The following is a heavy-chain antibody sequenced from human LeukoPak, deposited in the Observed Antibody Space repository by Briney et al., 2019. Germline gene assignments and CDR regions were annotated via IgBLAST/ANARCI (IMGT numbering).Heavy chain of an antibody. CDR1: GFAFSSYA. J-gene: IGHJ6*03. Sequence: GGSLRLSCAASGFAFSSYAMHWVRQAPGKGLEWVATISYDGSNKYYADSVKGRFTIPRDNSKNTPYLQMNSLRAEDTAVYYCARDSGNIYYYMDVWGKGTTVTVSS. V-gene: IGHV3-30*01. CDR2: ISYDGSNK. D-gene: IGHD2/OR15-2a*01. CDR3: ARDSGNIYYYMDV.